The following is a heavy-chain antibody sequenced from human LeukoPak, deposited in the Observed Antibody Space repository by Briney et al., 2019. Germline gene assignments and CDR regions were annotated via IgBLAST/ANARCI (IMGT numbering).Heavy chain of an antibody. Sequence: SPPTLFESTLPLTVTCTFTGFSLSTPGVGGGWTRQPPGKALVGLALINWDNDKGSRPSPKTRPTITKDPSKNQVVLTMTNMDPVDTATYYCAHSLMVSPKLPRIFVYWRQGTLVGVSP. CDR2: INWDNDK. J-gene: IGHJ4*02. D-gene: IGHD2-8*01. V-gene: IGHV2-5*02. CDR3: AHSLMVSPKLPRIFVY. CDR1: GFSLSTPGVG.